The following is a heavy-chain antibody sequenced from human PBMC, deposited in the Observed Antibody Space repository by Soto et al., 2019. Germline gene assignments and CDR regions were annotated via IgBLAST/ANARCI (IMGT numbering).Heavy chain of an antibody. CDR2: ISSSSSTI. Sequence: GGSLRLSCAASGFTFSSYSMNWVRQAPGKGLEWVSYISSSSSTIYYADSVKGRFTISRDNAKNSLYLQMNSLRAEDTAVYYCARVVVVVAATGSDIWGQGTMVTVSS. V-gene: IGHV3-48*01. CDR3: ARVVVVVAATGSDI. D-gene: IGHD2-15*01. CDR1: GFTFSSYS. J-gene: IGHJ3*02.